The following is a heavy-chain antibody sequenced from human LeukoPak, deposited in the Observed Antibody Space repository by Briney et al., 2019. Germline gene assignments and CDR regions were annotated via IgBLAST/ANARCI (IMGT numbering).Heavy chain of an antibody. J-gene: IGHJ4*02. CDR3: ARSRGIAVAGTLSSFDY. Sequence: PSETLSFTCTVSGGSISSYYWSWIRQPRGKGLEWIGYIYTSGSTNYNPSLKSRVTISVDTSKNQFSLKLSSVTAADTAVYYCARSRGIAVAGTLSSFDYWGQGTLVTVSS. CDR1: GGSISSYY. D-gene: IGHD6-19*01. CDR2: IYTSGST. V-gene: IGHV4-4*09.